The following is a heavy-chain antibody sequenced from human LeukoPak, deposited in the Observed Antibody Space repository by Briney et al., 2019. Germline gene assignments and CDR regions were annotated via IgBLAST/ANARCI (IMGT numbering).Heavy chain of an antibody. D-gene: IGHD4-17*01. CDR1: GGSISSSSYY. J-gene: IGHJ5*02. CDR3: ARQDHNVHGDPNLFYP. V-gene: IGHV4-39*01. CDR2: IYYGGST. Sequence: SETLSLTCTVSGGSISSSSYYSGWLRQPPGKGLEWIGSIYYGGSTYYNPSLKSRVTISVDTSRNQFSLTVTSVTAPDTAVYYCARQDHNVHGDPNLFYPSGQGTLVTVSS.